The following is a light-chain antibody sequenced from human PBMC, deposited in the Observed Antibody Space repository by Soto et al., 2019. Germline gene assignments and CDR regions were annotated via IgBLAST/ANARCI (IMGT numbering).Light chain of an antibody. Sequence: EIVMTQSPATLSVSPGERATLSCRASQTISSHLVWYQQRPGQAPRLVIYGASIRATGIPARFSGSGSGTDFTLTISRLEPEDFAVYYCQQYDSSPKTFGQGTKVDIK. CDR3: QQYDSSPKT. CDR1: QTISSH. V-gene: IGKV3D-15*01. CDR2: GAS. J-gene: IGKJ1*01.